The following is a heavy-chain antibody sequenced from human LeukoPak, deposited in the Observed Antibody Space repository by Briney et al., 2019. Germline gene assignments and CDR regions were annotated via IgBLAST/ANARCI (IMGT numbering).Heavy chain of an antibody. CDR2: IKYDESEK. J-gene: IGHJ4*02. CDR1: GFTFSSYW. Sequence: PGGSLRLSCAASGFTFSSYWMSWVRQAPGKGLEWVANIKYDESEKYYVDSVKGRFTISRDNSKKSLFLQMNGLRAEDTALYYCAREGTITAYNFDYWGQGTLVTVSS. CDR3: AREGTITAYNFDY. D-gene: IGHD5-12*01. V-gene: IGHV3-7*05.